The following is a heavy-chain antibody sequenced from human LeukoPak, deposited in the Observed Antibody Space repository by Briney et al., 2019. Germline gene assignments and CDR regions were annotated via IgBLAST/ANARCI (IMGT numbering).Heavy chain of an antibody. Sequence: GGSLRLSCAAPGFAFSTYGMHWVRQAPGKGLEWVAFIRYDGSNKYYADSVKGRFTISRDNSKNTLYLQMNSLRAEDTAVYYCAKVERYYYDSSGSNFDYWGQGTLVTVSS. D-gene: IGHD3-22*01. CDR1: GFAFSTYG. CDR2: IRYDGSNK. V-gene: IGHV3-30*02. CDR3: AKVERYYYDSSGSNFDY. J-gene: IGHJ4*02.